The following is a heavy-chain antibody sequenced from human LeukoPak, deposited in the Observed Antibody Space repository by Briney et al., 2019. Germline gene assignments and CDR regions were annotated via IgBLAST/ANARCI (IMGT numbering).Heavy chain of an antibody. CDR1: GFTFDDYA. CDR3: AKDPVWNPSYYYYYMDV. V-gene: IGHV3-9*01. Sequence: PGRSLRLSCAASGFTFDDYAMHWVRQAPGKGLEWVSGISWNSGSIGYADSVKGRFTISRDNAKNSLYLQMNSLRAEDTAIYYCAKDPVWNPSYYYYYMDVWGKGTTVTVSS. J-gene: IGHJ6*03. D-gene: IGHD1-1*01. CDR2: ISWNSGSI.